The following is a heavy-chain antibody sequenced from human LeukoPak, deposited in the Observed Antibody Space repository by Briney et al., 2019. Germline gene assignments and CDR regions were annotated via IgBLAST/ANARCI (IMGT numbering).Heavy chain of an antibody. CDR3: PTYRTLDAFDI. V-gene: IGHV1-69*05. CDR2: IIPIFGTA. CDR1: GGTFSSYA. Sequence: SVKVSCKASGGTFSSYAISWVRPAPGQGLEWMGGIIPIFGTANYAQKFQGRVTITTDESTSTAYMELSSLRSEDTAVYYCPTYRTLDAFDIWGQGTMVSVSS. J-gene: IGHJ3*02. D-gene: IGHD3-16*02.